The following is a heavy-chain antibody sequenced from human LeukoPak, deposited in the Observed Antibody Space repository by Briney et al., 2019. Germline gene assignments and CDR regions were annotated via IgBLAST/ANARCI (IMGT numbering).Heavy chain of an antibody. Sequence: PGGSLRLSCAASGFTFSSYAMHWVRQAPGKGLEWVAVISYDGSNKYYADSVKGRFTISRDNSKNTLYLQMNSLRAEDTAVYYCARDARSQREFDYWGQGTLVTVSS. CDR2: ISYDGSNK. J-gene: IGHJ4*02. CDR1: GFTFSSYA. D-gene: IGHD3-10*01. V-gene: IGHV3-30*04. CDR3: ARDARSQREFDY.